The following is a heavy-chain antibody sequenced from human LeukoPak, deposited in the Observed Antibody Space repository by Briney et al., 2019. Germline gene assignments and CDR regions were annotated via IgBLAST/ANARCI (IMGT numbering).Heavy chain of an antibody. J-gene: IGHJ4*02. D-gene: IGHD3-22*01. CDR1: GGSISSGGYY. Sequence: SETLSLTCTVSGGSISSGGYYWSWIRQHPGKGLEWIGYIYYSGSTYYNPSLKSRVTISVDTSKNQFSLKLGSVTAADTAVYYCARDASGYYDCWGQGTLVTVSS. CDR2: IYYSGST. V-gene: IGHV4-31*03. CDR3: ARDASGYYDC.